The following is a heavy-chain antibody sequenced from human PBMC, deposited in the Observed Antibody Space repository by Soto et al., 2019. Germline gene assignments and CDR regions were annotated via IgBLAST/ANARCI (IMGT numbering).Heavy chain of an antibody. CDR1: GFTFSSYA. V-gene: IGHV3-30-3*01. Sequence: GGSLRLSCAASGFTFSSYAMHWVRQAPGKGLEWVAVISYDGSNKYYADSVKGRFTISRDNSKNTLYLQMNSLRAEDTAVYYCARARRAAAGIDYCYYYGMDVWGQGTTVTVSS. D-gene: IGHD6-13*01. CDR2: ISYDGSNK. CDR3: ARARRAAAGIDYCYYYGMDV. J-gene: IGHJ6*02.